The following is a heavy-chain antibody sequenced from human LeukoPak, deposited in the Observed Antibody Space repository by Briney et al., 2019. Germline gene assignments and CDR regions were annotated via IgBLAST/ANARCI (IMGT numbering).Heavy chain of an antibody. Sequence: GGSLRLSCAASGLTFSSYWMHWVRQVPGKGLVWVSRINSDGSSTSYVDSVKGRFTISRDNAKNTLYLQMNSLRAEDTAVYYCVRGQYCSGGNCYDTFDIWCQGTLVTVSS. CDR1: GLTFSSYW. CDR2: INSDGSST. D-gene: IGHD2-15*01. V-gene: IGHV3-74*01. J-gene: IGHJ3*02. CDR3: VRGQYCSGGNCYDTFDI.